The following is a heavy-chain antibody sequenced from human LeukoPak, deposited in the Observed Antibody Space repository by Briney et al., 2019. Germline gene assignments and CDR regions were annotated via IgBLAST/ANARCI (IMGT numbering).Heavy chain of an antibody. J-gene: IGHJ4*02. CDR3: AHKGRGSGSYTM. Sequence: SGPTLANPTQTLTLTCTFSGFSLSTTGVAVAWIRQPPGEALEWLAVTYWNNDKSYSPSLKNRLTITQDTSKNQVILIMANMDPVDTGTYYCAHKGRGSGSYTMWGQGTLVTVSS. D-gene: IGHD3-10*01. V-gene: IGHV2-5*01. CDR2: TYWNNDK. CDR1: GFSLSTTGVA.